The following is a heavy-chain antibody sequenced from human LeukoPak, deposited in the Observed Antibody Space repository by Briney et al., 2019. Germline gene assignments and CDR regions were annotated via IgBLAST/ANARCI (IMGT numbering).Heavy chain of an antibody. D-gene: IGHD2-2*02. Sequence: KTSETLSLTCTVSGGSISSGGYYWSWIRQHPGKGLEWIGYIYYSGSTYYNPSLKSRVTISVDTSKNQFSLKLSCVTAADTAVYYCARVSGCSSTSCYTVDWFNPWGQGTLVTVSS. CDR3: ARVSGCSSTSCYTVDWFNP. J-gene: IGHJ5*02. CDR2: IYYSGST. V-gene: IGHV4-31*03. CDR1: GGSISSGGYY.